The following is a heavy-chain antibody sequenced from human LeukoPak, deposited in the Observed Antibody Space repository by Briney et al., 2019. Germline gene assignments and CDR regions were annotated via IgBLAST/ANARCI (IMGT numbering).Heavy chain of an antibody. Sequence: GGSLRLSCAASGFTFSSYWMHWVRQAPGKGLVWVSRINSDGSSTSYADSVKGRFTISRDNAKNTLYLQMNSLRAEDTAVYYCARVPVGVGSGSYWGNWFDPWGREPWSPSPQ. CDR3: ARVPVGVGSGSYWGNWFDP. CDR1: GFTFSSYW. D-gene: IGHD3-10*01. CDR2: INSDGSST. J-gene: IGHJ5*02. V-gene: IGHV3-74*01.